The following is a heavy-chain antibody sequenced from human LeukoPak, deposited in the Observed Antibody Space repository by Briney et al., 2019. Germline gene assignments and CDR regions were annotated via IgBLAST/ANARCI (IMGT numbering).Heavy chain of an antibody. CDR3: AKDSLDWLLSEGAFDI. D-gene: IGHD3-9*01. CDR1: GFTFSSYA. V-gene: IGHV3-30-3*01. Sequence: PGGSLRLSCAASGFTFSSYAMHWVRQAPGKGLEWVAVISYDGSNKYYADSVKGRFTISRDNSKNTLYLQMNSLRAEDTAVYYCAKDSLDWLLSEGAFDIWGQGTMVTVSS. J-gene: IGHJ3*02. CDR2: ISYDGSNK.